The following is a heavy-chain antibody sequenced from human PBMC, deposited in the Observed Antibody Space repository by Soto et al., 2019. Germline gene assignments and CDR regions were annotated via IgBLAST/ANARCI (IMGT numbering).Heavy chain of an antibody. D-gene: IGHD3-22*01. CDR3: AASRAYDSSDYSGFHYGMAV. CDR2: LSWNGVTI. V-gene: IGHV3-9*01. CDR1: GFTFDDYA. J-gene: IGHJ6*01. Sequence: EVQLVESGGALVQPGRSLRLSCAAAGFTFDDYAMHWVRQLPGKGLKWVSGLSWNGVTIGYAASVKGRFTISRDNATKSLYLQMNGLIPVDTALYYCAASRAYDSSDYSGFHYGMAVWRLGTTVTVSS.